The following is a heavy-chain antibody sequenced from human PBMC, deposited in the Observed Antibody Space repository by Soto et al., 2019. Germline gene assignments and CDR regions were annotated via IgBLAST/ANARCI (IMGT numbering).Heavy chain of an antibody. V-gene: IGHV1-69*01. CDR3: ARGGRYPKSSSYYGMDV. CDR1: GGTFSTYS. J-gene: IGHJ6*02. CDR2: SLPIFGTS. D-gene: IGHD1-20*01. Sequence: QVQLVQSGAEVKKPGSSVKFSCKASGGTFSTYSISWVRQAPGQGLEWMGESLPIFGTSHYAQNFQGRGTITADESTSTVYMELSSLRSDDTAVYYCARGGRYPKSSSYYGMDVWGQGTTVTVSS.